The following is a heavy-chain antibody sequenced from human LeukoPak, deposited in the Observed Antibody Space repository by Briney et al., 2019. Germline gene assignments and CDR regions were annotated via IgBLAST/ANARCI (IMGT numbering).Heavy chain of an antibody. CDR1: GFTFSSYA. V-gene: IGHV3-64*01. Sequence: GGSLRLSCAASGFTFSSYAMPWFRQAPGKGLEYVSAISSNGGSTYYANSVKGRFTISRDNSKNTLYLQMGSLRAEDMAVYYCARGYLGPLLDYWGQGTLVTVSS. CDR2: ISSNGGST. D-gene: IGHD3-9*01. CDR3: ARGYLGPLLDY. J-gene: IGHJ4*02.